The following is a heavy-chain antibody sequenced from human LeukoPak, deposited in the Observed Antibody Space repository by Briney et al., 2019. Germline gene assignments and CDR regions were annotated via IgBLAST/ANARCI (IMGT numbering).Heavy chain of an antibody. CDR1: AFTFSSYA. J-gene: IGHJ4*02. D-gene: IGHD3-10*01. V-gene: IGHV3-30*18. CDR3: AKDRIVRVISGIDY. CDR2: ISYDGSNE. Sequence: GRSLRLSCATSAFTFSSYAMYWVRQAPGKGLEWVAGISYDGSNEYYADSVTGRFTISRDNPQNTLYLLMNSLRAEDTAMYYCAKDRIVRVISGIDYWGQGTLVTVSS.